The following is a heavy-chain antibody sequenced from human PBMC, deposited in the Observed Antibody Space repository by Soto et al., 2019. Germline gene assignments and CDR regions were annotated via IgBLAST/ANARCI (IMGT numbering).Heavy chain of an antibody. CDR1: GFSFSGYV. J-gene: IGHJ5*01. Sequence: GGSLRLSCTASGFSFSGYVMHWVRQAPGKGLEWVATISHDGINKYYADSMKGPFTISRDNSKNTLYLQMNTLRPEDTAVYYCARGADWFDSWGQGTLVTVSS. V-gene: IGHV3-30*19. CDR2: ISHDGINK. CDR3: ARGADWFDS.